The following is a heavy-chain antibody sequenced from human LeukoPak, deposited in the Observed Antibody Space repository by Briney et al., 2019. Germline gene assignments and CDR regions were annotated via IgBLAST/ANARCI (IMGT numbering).Heavy chain of an antibody. V-gene: IGHV3-21*01. CDR3: ARGSDYFDY. Sequence: GGSLRLSCAASGFTVSSYSMNWVRQAPGKGLEWVSSISSSSSYIYYAESVKGRFTISRDNAENSLYLQMNSLRAEDTAVYYCARGSDYFDYWGQGTLVTVSS. CDR2: ISSSSSYI. J-gene: IGHJ4*02. D-gene: IGHD3-3*01. CDR1: GFTVSSYS.